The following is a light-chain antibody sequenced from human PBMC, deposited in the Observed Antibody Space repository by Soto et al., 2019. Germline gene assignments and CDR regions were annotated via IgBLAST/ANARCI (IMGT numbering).Light chain of an antibody. CDR1: QSVSSN. Sequence: EIVMSQSPATLSVSPGERATLSCRASQSVSSNLAWYQQKPGQAPRLLIYGAFNRATGIPARFSGSGSGTDFTLTISSLQPEDFATYYCQQLLSYPITFGQGTRLAI. CDR2: GAF. J-gene: IGKJ5*01. CDR3: QQLLSYPIT. V-gene: IGKV3D-15*01.